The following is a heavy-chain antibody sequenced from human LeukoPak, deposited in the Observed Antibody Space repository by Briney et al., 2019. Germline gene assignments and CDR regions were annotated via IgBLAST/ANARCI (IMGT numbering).Heavy chain of an antibody. V-gene: IGHV4-4*09. CDR3: ERRLSLYSSSPFDY. J-gene: IGHJ4*02. CDR2: IYTSGST. CDR1: GGSISSYY. Sequence: SETLSLTCTVSGGSISSYYWSWIRQPPGKGLEWIGYIYTSGSTNYNPSLKSRVTISVDTSKNQFSLKLSSVTAADTAVYYCERRLSLYSSSPFDYWGQGTLVTVSS. D-gene: IGHD6-6*01.